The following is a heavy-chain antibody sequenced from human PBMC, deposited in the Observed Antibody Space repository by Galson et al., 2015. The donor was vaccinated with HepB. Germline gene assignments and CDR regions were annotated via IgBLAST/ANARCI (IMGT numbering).Heavy chain of an antibody. V-gene: IGHV3-13*01. CDR2: IGNVGDT. Sequence: SLRLSCAASGFTFSNYDMHWVRQRTGKSLEWVSVIGNVGDTNYADSVKGRFSISRENAKNSLYLQMNSLRAGVTAVYYCARGNATTGGAFDIWGQGTMVTVSS. CDR3: ARGNATTGGAFDI. CDR1: GFTFSNYD. D-gene: IGHD4-11*01. J-gene: IGHJ3*02.